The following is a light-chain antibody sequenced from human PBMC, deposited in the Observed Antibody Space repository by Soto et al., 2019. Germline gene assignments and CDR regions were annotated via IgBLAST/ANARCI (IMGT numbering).Light chain of an antibody. CDR2: AAS. Sequence: DIQMTQSPSSLSASVGDRVTITCRASQSISSYLNWYQQKPGKAPKLLIYAASSLQSGVPSRFSGSGSGTDFTLTISSLQPEDFVTYYCQQSYSTLTFGGGTKVEIK. V-gene: IGKV1-39*01. J-gene: IGKJ4*01. CDR1: QSISSY. CDR3: QQSYSTLT.